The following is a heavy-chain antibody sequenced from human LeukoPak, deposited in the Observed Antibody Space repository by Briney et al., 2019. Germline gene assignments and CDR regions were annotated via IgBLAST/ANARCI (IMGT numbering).Heavy chain of an antibody. CDR2: MNPNSGNT. CDR1: GYTFTSYD. Sequence: GASVTVSCTASGYTFTSYDFNWVRQATGQGLEWMGWMNPNSGNTGYAQKFQGRVTMTRNTSISTAYMELSSLRSEDTAVYYCARESTSHGMDVWGQGTTVTVSS. J-gene: IGHJ6*02. D-gene: IGHD2-2*01. V-gene: IGHV1-8*01. CDR3: ARESTSHGMDV.